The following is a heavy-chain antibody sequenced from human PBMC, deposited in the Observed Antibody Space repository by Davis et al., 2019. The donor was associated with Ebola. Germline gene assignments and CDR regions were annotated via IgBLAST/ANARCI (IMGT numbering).Heavy chain of an antibody. D-gene: IGHD3-22*01. Sequence: GGSLRLSCAASGFSFSTYAMHWVRQAPGKGLEWVAFIRYDGGNTYYADSVRGRFTISRDNSKNTLQLHMNSLRGDDTAVYYCAKDRGYYDASGLDYWGQGNLVTVSS. J-gene: IGHJ4*02. CDR3: AKDRGYYDASGLDY. CDR1: GFSFSTYA. V-gene: IGHV3-30*02. CDR2: IRYDGGNT.